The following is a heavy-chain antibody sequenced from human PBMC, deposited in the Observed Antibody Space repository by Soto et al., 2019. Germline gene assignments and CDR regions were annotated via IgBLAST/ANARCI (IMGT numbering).Heavy chain of an antibody. J-gene: IGHJ4*02. D-gene: IGHD3-10*01. CDR1: GFTFNNSA. V-gene: IGHV3-23*01. CDR2: ISGGGDTT. Sequence: EVQLLESGGGLVQPGGSLRLSCAASGFTFNNSAMTWVRQAPGKGLEWVSAISGGGDTTSYADSVKGRFTVSRDGSKNTLYLQMSSLIAEDTALYYCAKGRGGSGSLTPRVDFWGQGTLVTVSS. CDR3: AKGRGGSGSLTPRVDF.